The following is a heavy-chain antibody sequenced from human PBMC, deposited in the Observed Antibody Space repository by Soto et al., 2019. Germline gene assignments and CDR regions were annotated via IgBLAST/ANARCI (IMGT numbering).Heavy chain of an antibody. D-gene: IGHD3-22*01. J-gene: IGHJ3*02. CDR2: FDPEDGET. CDR1: GYTLTELS. Sequence: ALVNGDCKVSGYTLTELSMHWGRQNNGKGLEWMGGFDPEDGETNYAQKFQGRVTITADESTSTAYMELSSLRSEDTAVYYCARAYYYDSSGYPHDAFDIWGQGTMVTVSS. CDR3: ARAYYYDSSGYPHDAFDI. V-gene: IGHV1-24*01.